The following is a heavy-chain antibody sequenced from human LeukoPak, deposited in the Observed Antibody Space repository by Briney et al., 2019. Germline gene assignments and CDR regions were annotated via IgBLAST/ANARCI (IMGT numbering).Heavy chain of an antibody. CDR1: GYSFNSYY. D-gene: IGHD5-12*01. J-gene: IGHJ5*02. CDR2: INPNSAGT. V-gene: IGHV1-2*02. CDR3: ARESGLRGGGFDP. Sequence: ASVKVSCKASGYSFNSYYMHWVRQAPGQGLEWMGWINPNSAGTNYAQNFQGRVTMTRDTSINTAYMELSRLKSDDTAIYYCARESGLRGGGFDPWGQGTLVTVSS.